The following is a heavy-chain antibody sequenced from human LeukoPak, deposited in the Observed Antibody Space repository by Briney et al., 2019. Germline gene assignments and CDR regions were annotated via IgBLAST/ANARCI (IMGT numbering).Heavy chain of an antibody. V-gene: IGHV4-39*01. Sequence: TSETLSLTCTVSGASISSANYYWGWIRQPPGKGLEWIGSIYYTGSFFDNPSLRSRVTISADASKNQFFLKLSSVTAADTAVYYCARQFSSSAQWFDPWGQGTLVTVSS. CDR2: IYYTGSF. D-gene: IGHD6-6*01. J-gene: IGHJ5*02. CDR3: ARQFSSSAQWFDP. CDR1: GASISSANYY.